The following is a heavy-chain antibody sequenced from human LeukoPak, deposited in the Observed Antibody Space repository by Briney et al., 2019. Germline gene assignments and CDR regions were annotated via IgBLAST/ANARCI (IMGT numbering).Heavy chain of an antibody. D-gene: IGHD6-13*01. CDR2: TSDRGDYT. J-gene: IGHJ4*02. CDR1: GFTFTSYS. CDR3: AREGIAAAWRDY. V-gene: IGHV3-23*01. Sequence: PGGSLRLSCAASGFTFTSYSMSWVRQAPGKGLEWVSGTSDRGDYTYYADSVKGRFTISRDNAKNSLYLQMNSLRAEDTAVYYCAREGIAAAWRDYWGQGTLVTVSS.